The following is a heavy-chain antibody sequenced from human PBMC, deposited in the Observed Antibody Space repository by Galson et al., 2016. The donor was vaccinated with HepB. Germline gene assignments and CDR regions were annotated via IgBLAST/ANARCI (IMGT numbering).Heavy chain of an antibody. Sequence: SLRLSCAASGFTFSSYGMHWVRQAPGKGLEWVAVIWYDGSNKYYADSVKGRFTISRDNSKNTLYLQMNSLRAEDTAVYYCARRIAVAGRGAFDYWGQGTLVTVSS. CDR1: GFTFSSYG. CDR2: IWYDGSNK. J-gene: IGHJ4*02. V-gene: IGHV3-33*08. CDR3: ARRIAVAGRGAFDY. D-gene: IGHD6-19*01.